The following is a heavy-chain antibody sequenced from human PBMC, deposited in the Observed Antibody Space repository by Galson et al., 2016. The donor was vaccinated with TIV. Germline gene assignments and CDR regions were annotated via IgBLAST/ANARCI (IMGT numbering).Heavy chain of an antibody. CDR1: HGSISSGSYY. V-gene: IGHV4-61*09. CDR2: LSSGGTT. D-gene: IGHD3-3*01. Sequence: TLSLTCTVSHGSISSGSYYWTWTRQPAGKGLEWIGHLSSGGTTNYNPPFKGRVTMSLDTSKNQFSLKVTSVTAADTAVYYCARGRRGADSWSGYAFHDMDVWGQGTTVTVSS. J-gene: IGHJ6*02. CDR3: ARGRRGADSWSGYAFHDMDV.